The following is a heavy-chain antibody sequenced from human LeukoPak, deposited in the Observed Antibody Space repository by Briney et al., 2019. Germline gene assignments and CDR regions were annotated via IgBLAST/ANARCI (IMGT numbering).Heavy chain of an antibody. J-gene: IGHJ6*03. CDR2: ISSSSSTR. V-gene: IGHV3-48*01. Sequence: GGSQRLSCAASGFTFSSYSMNWVRQAPGKGLEWVSYISSSSSTRYYADSVKGRFTISRDNAENSLYLQMNSLGAEDTAVYYCARDDHYYYYYMDVWGKGTTVTVSS. CDR3: ARDDHYYYYYMDV. CDR1: GFTFSSYS.